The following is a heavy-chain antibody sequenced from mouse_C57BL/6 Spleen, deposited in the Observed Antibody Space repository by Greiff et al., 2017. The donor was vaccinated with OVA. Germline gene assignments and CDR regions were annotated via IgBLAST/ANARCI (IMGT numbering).Heavy chain of an antibody. CDR3: ARGAQATLYAMDD. J-gene: IGHJ4*01. D-gene: IGHD3-2*02. CDR2: ISDGGSYT. CDR1: GFTFSSYA. Sequence: EVKLMESGGGLVKPGGSLKLSCAASGFTFSSYAMSWVRQTPEKRLEWVATISDGGSYTYYPDNVKGRFTISRDNAKNNLYLQMSHLKSEDTAMYYCARGAQATLYAMDDWGQGTTLTVSS. V-gene: IGHV5-4*03.